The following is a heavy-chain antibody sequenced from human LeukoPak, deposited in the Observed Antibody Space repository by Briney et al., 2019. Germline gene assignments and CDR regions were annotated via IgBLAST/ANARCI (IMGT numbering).Heavy chain of an antibody. CDR2: MNPNSGNT. Sequence: GASVKVSCKASGYTFTSYDINWVRQATGQGLEWMGWMNPNSGNTGYAQKFQGRVTMTRNTSISTAYMELSSLRSEDTAVYYCARTGYGGYDKTPNNWFDPWGQGTLVTVSS. CDR1: GYTFTSYD. V-gene: IGHV1-8*01. D-gene: IGHD5-12*01. J-gene: IGHJ5*02. CDR3: ARTGYGGYDKTPNNWFDP.